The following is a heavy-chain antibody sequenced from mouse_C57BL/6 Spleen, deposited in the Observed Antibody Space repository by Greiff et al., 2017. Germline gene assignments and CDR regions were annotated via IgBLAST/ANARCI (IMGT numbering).Heavy chain of an antibody. Sequence: QVQLQQPGAELVKPGASVKLSCKASGYTFTSYWMHWVKQRPGQGLEWIGMIHPNSGSTNYNEKFKSKATLTVDKTSSTAYMQLSSLTSEDAAVYYGARDYGNFFDYGGQGTTLTVSS. V-gene: IGHV1-64*01. CDR3: ARDYGNFFDY. CDR1: GYTFTSYW. D-gene: IGHD1-1*02. J-gene: IGHJ2*01. CDR2: IHPNSGST.